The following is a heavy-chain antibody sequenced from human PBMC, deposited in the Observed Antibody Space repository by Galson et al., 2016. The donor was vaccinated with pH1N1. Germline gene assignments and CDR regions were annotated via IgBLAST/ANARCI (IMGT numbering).Heavy chain of an antibody. CDR2: IYLGVSHI. J-gene: IGHJ3*02. CDR3: ARHNDYGDYRGDAFDI. CDR1: GYRFSSSW. D-gene: IGHD4-17*01. Sequence: QSGAEVKKPGESLKISCQGSGYRFSSSWIGWVRQMPGKGLEWMGIIYLGVSHIRYSPSFQGQVTISADKSINIVYLQWSSLKASDTAIYYSARHNDYGDYRGDAFDIWGQGPLVPFSS. V-gene: IGHV5-51*01.